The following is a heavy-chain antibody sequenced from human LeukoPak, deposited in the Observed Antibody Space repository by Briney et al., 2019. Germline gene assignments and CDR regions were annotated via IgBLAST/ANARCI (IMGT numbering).Heavy chain of an antibody. Sequence: GGSLRLSCAASGFTFSSYAMSWVRQAPGKGLEWVSGISGSGGSTYYADSVKGRFTISRDNSKNTLYLQMNSLRAEDTAVYYCARDLSPVVRASPMGYWGQGTLVTVSS. D-gene: IGHD3-10*01. CDR1: GFTFSSYA. CDR3: ARDLSPVVRASPMGY. J-gene: IGHJ4*02. V-gene: IGHV3-23*01. CDR2: ISGSGGST.